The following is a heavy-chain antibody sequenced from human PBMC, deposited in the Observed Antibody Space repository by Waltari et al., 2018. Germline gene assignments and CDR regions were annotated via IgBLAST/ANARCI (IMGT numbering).Heavy chain of an antibody. D-gene: IGHD2-8*01. V-gene: IGHV4-34*01. Sequence: QVQLQQWGAGLLKPSETLSLTCAVYGGSFSGSYWSWIRQPPGKGLEWIGEINHSGSTNYTPSLKSRVTISVDTSKNQFSLKLSSVTAADTAVYYCARGRVLNIVLMRGFYFDYWGQGTLVTVSS. CDR2: INHSGST. J-gene: IGHJ4*02. CDR1: GGSFSGSY. CDR3: ARGRVLNIVLMRGFYFDY.